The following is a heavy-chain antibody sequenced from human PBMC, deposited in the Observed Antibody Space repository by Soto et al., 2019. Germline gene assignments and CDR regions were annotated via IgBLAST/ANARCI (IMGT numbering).Heavy chain of an antibody. CDR2: IYPGDSDT. D-gene: IGHD6-19*01. CDR3: GRPGIAVACIHKTKPPMVYYYGMDV. V-gene: IGHV5-51*01. Sequence: GESLKISCKGSGYSFTSYWIGWVRQIPGKGLEWMGIIYPGDSDTRYSPSFQGQVTISADKSISTAYLRWSSLKASDTDMYCCGRPGIAVACIHKTKPPMVYYYGMDVWGQGTTVTVSS. J-gene: IGHJ6*02. CDR1: GYSFTSYW.